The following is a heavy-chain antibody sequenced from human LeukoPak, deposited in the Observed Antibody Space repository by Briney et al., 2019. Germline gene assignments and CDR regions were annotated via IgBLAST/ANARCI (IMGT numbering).Heavy chain of an antibody. D-gene: IGHD6-13*01. Sequence: SETLSLTCTVSGGSTSSSSLYWGWIRQPTGKGLEWIGNIYYSGSTFYNPSLKSRVTMSVDTSKNQFSLKLSSVTAADTAVYYCATRATAAGSGFDYWGQGTLVTVSS. CDR3: ATRATAAGSGFDY. V-gene: IGHV4-39*01. CDR2: IYYSGST. J-gene: IGHJ4*02. CDR1: GGSTSSSSLY.